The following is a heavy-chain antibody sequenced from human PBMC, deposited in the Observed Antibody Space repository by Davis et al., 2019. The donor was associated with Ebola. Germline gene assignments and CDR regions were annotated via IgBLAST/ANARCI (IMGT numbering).Heavy chain of an antibody. CDR2: VSGGGDYT. CDR3: VKGLYCSSTTCHEGGWFGP. Sequence: GASLMISCAASGFTFSNYAMSWVRQAPGKGLEWVSSVSGGGDYTYDIDSVRGRFTISRDNSKNTVYLQMDSLRAEDTAVYYCVKGLYCSSTTCHEGGWFGPWGQGTLVTVSS. CDR1: GFTFSNYA. J-gene: IGHJ5*02. D-gene: IGHD2/OR15-2a*01. V-gene: IGHV3-23*01.